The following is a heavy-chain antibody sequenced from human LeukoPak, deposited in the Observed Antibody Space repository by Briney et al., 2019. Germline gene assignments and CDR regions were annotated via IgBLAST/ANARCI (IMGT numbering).Heavy chain of an antibody. V-gene: IGHV3-7*01. CDR3: ARDWAYCDY. J-gene: IGHJ4*02. D-gene: IGHD3-16*01. Sequence: AGGSLRLSCAASGLTFSRTWMVWVRQAPGKGREWVANINQDGSETHYVGSVKGRFTISRDNAKTSVYLQMNSLRVEDTAVYYCARDWAYCDYWGQGTLVTVSS. CDR2: INQDGSET. CDR1: GLTFSRTW.